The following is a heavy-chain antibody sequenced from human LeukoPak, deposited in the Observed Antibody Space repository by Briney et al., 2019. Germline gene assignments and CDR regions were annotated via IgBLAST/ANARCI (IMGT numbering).Heavy chain of an antibody. CDR2: IWYDGSND. D-gene: IGHD2-21*02. CDR1: GFSFSGYG. J-gene: IGHJ5*02. CDR3: ARDRTLRSRLVYRVTRIDP. Sequence: PGRSLRLSCATSGFSFSGYGMDWVRQAPGKGLEWVASIWYDGSNDCYADSVKGRFTISRDNSKNTLYLQMNNLRAEDTAVYYCARDRTLRSRLVYRVTRIDPCGQATVVTVSS. V-gene: IGHV3-33*01.